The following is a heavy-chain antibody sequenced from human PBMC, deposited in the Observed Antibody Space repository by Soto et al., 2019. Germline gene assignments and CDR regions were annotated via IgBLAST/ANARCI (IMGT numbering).Heavy chain of an antibody. CDR1: GYTFTSYG. CDR3: ARGQGFYDSSGYYVRKPYYFDY. Sequence: ASVKVSCKASGYTFTSYGISWVRQAPGQGLEWMGWISAYNGNTNYAQKLQGRVTMTTDTSTSTAYMELRSLRSDDTAVYYCARGQGFYDSSGYYVRKPYYFDYWRQGPLLTVSS. J-gene: IGHJ4*02. CDR2: ISAYNGNT. V-gene: IGHV1-18*01. D-gene: IGHD3-22*01.